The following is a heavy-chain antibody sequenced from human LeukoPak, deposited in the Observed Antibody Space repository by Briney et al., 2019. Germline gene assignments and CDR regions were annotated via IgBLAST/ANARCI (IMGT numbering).Heavy chain of an antibody. Sequence: WMGGXXPIFGTANYAQKFQGRVTITADKSTSTAYMELSSLRSEDTAVYYCAREYYGSGSYYNAPFDYWGQGTLVTVSS. V-gene: IGHV1-69*06. CDR2: XXPIFGTA. D-gene: IGHD3-10*01. J-gene: IGHJ4*02. CDR3: AREYYGSGSYYNAPFDY.